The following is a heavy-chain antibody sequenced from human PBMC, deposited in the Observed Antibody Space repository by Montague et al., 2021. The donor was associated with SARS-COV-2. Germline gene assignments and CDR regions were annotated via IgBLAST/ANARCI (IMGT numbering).Heavy chain of an antibody. D-gene: IGHD6-13*01. V-gene: IGHV2-70*11. Sequence: PALVKPTQTLTLTCTFSGFSLSTSGMCVSWIRQPPGKALEWLARIDWDDDKYYSTSLKTRLTISKDTSKNQVVLTMTNMDPVDTATHYCARTSIPAAGTAFDIWGQGTMVTVSS. CDR3: ARTSIPAAGTAFDI. CDR2: IDWDDDK. CDR1: GFSLSTSGMC. J-gene: IGHJ3*02.